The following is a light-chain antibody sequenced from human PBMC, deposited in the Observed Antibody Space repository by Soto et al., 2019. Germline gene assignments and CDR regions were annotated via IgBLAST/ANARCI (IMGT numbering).Light chain of an antibody. CDR2: DAS. CDR1: QSISSW. V-gene: IGKV1-5*01. J-gene: IGKJ5*01. Sequence: DIQMSQSPSTLPACVGGRLAITCGASQSISSWLAWYKQKPGKAPKRLIYDASSLESGVPSRFSGSGYGTDFTLTISCLQSEDFATYYCQQYYSYPSITFGQGTRLEI. CDR3: QQYYSYPSIT.